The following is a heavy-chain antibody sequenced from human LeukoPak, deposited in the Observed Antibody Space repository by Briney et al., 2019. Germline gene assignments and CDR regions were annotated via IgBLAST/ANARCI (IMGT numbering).Heavy chain of an antibody. V-gene: IGHV1-58*01. CDR3: ARVSSNYLDYYGMDV. Sequence: SVKVSCKASGFTFTSSAVQWVRQARGQRLEWIGWIVVGSGNTNYAQKFQERVTITRDMSTSTAYMELSSLRSEDTAVYYCARVSSNYLDYYGMDVWGQGTTVTVSS. CDR2: IVVGSGNT. CDR1: GFTFTSSA. D-gene: IGHD5-24*01. J-gene: IGHJ6*02.